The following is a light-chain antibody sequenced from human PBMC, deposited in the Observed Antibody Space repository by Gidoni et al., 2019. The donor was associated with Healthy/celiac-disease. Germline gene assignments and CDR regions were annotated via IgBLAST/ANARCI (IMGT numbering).Light chain of an antibody. CDR3: QQYNCYSQT. Sequence: DIQMTQSPSTLSASVGDSATITCRTRHSISSWWAWYQQTPGKAPKLLIYTASSLESGVPSRCSGSGSGTYFTLTISSLQPDDFATYYCQQYNCYSQTFGQGTKVEIK. CDR2: TAS. J-gene: IGKJ1*01. V-gene: IGKV1-5*03. CDR1: HSISSW.